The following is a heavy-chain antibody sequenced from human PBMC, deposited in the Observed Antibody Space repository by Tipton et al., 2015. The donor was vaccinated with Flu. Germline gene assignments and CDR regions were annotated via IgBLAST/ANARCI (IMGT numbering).Heavy chain of an antibody. CDR3: ARHTYAQLGPPYFDF. CDR2: VHYTGKT. CDR1: GGSLTNYY. V-gene: IGHV4-59*08. D-gene: IGHD1-1*01. Sequence: GLVKPSETLSLTCSVSGGSLTNYYWSWIRQTPQKGLEWIGYVHYTGKTKFNPSLKSRLVMSVDTSKNQLYLRLTPLTASDTAVYYCARHTYAQLGPPYFDFWGQGTLVTVSS. J-gene: IGHJ4*02.